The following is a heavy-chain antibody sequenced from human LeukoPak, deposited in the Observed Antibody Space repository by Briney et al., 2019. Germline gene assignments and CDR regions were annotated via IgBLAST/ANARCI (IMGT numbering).Heavy chain of an antibody. CDR1: GYTFTDYH. D-gene: IGHD3-16*01. J-gene: IGHJ4*02. V-gene: IGHV1-2*06. Sequence: ASVKVSCKASGYTFTDYHMHWVRQAPGQGLEWMGRIKPHNGDTDCAQRFQGRVTLTRDTSIRTAYMELSSLRSDDTAVYYCARDPYVAGDHWGQGTLDTVSS. CDR3: ARDPYVAGDH. CDR2: IKPHNGDT.